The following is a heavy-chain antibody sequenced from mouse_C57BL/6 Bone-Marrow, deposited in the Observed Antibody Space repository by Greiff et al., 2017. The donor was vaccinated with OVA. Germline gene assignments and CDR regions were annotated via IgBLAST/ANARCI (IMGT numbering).Heavy chain of an antibody. CDR2: IYPGDGDT. CDR3: ARGGPRLHFAY. V-gene: IGHV1-80*01. J-gene: IGHJ3*01. Sequence: QVHVKQSGAELVKPGASVKISCKASGYAFSSYWMNWVKQRPGKGLEWIGQIYPGDGDTNYNGKFKGKATLTADKSSSTAYMQLSSLTSEDSAVYFCARGGPRLHFAYWGQGTLVTVSA. D-gene: IGHD6-2*01. CDR1: GYAFSSYW.